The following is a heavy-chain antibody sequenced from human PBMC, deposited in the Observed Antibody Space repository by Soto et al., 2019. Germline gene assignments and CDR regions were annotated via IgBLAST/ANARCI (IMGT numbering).Heavy chain of an antibody. CDR1: GYTFTTYG. CDR3: ARDKGSKAWYYFFDF. Sequence: QVHLGQSRAEVKKPGASVQVSCKASGYTFTTYGIAWVRQAPGQGLEWLGWISAYNGNTNYAQKFQGRVTMTTETSTNTAYMEVRSLRSDDTAVYYCARDKGSKAWYYFFDFWGQGTLVTVSS. J-gene: IGHJ4*02. CDR2: ISAYNGNT. D-gene: IGHD1-26*01. V-gene: IGHV1-18*01.